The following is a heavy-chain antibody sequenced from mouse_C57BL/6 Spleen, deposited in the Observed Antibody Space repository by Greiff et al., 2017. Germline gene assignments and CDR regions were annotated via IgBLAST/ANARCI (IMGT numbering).Heavy chain of an antibody. CDR2: IYPSDSET. CDR3: ARRGYYSNYPLAY. J-gene: IGHJ3*01. CDR1: GYTFTSYW. D-gene: IGHD2-5*01. V-gene: IGHV1-61*01. Sequence: QVQLKQSGAELVRPGSSVKLSCKASGYTFTSYWMDWVKQRPGQGLEWIGNIYPSDSETHYNQKFKDKATLTVDKSSSTAYMQLSSLTSEDAAVYCCARRGYYSNYPLAYWGQGPLVTVSA.